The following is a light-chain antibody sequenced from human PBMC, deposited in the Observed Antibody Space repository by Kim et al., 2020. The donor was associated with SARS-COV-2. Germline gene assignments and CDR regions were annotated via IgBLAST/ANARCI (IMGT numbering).Light chain of an antibody. Sequence: ASVGDGVTITCRASQDIANYLAWYQQKPGKVPKLLVYAASALKSGVPSRFSGRRSGTDFTLTISNLQPEDVATYYCQKYNSAPWTFGQGTKVDIK. J-gene: IGKJ1*01. CDR2: AAS. V-gene: IGKV1-27*01. CDR1: QDIANY. CDR3: QKYNSAPWT.